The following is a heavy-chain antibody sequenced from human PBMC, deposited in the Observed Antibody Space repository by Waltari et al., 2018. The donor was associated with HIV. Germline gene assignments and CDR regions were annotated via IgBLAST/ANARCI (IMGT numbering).Heavy chain of an antibody. CDR3: ARANVFLRFGEFSNYGMDV. J-gene: IGHJ6*02. Sequence: EVRLVESGGTLVQPGESLRLSCAASGFSSRHSVRHWALQAPGKGLVWVSRINTDGTTTTYADSVRGRFTISRDNAKNTLDLQMNSLKADDTAVYYCARANVFLRFGEFSNYGMDVWGQGTMVTVSS. CDR1: GFSSRHSV. CDR2: INTDGTTT. D-gene: IGHD3-10*01. V-gene: IGHV3-74*01.